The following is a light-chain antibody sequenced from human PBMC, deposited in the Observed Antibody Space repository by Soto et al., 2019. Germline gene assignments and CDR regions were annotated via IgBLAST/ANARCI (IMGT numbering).Light chain of an antibody. J-gene: IGKJ1*01. CDR2: AAS. V-gene: IGKV1-39*01. Sequence: DIQMTQSPSSLSASLGDRVTITCRASQSISSFLSWYQQKPGKAPKLLIYAASSLHTGVPSRFSGSGSGTDFSLSISSLQPEDFETYYCQQGYSNPRTFGQGTKVDIK. CDR1: QSISSF. CDR3: QQGYSNPRT.